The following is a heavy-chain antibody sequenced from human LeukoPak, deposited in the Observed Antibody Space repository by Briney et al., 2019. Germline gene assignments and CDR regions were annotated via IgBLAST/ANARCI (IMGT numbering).Heavy chain of an antibody. V-gene: IGHV3-30*03. CDR2: ISYDGSNK. CDR1: GFTFSSYG. CDR3: ATSPITVTTPTSKADI. Sequence: PGGSLRLSCAASGFTFSSYGMHWVRQAPGKGLEWVAVISYDGSNKYYADSVKGRFTISRDNSKNTLYLQMNSLRAEDTAVYYCATSPITVTTPTSKADIWGQGTMVTVSS. D-gene: IGHD4-17*01. J-gene: IGHJ3*02.